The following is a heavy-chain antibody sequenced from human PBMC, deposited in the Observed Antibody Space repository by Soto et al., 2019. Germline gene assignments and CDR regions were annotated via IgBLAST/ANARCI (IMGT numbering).Heavy chain of an antibody. CDR3: ARRWGEGRVDY. D-gene: IGHD3-10*01. Sequence: QVQLQESGPGLVKPSGTLSLTCAVSGGSISSSNWWSWVRQPPGKGLQWIGEIYHSGSTNYIPSLQSRFTISVDKSRNQFSLKLSSVTAADTAVYYCARRWGEGRVDYWGQGTLVTVSS. J-gene: IGHJ4*02. CDR1: GGSISSSNW. CDR2: IYHSGST. V-gene: IGHV4-4*02.